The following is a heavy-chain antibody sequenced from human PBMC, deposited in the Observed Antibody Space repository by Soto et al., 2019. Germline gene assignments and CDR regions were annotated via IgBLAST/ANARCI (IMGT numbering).Heavy chain of an antibody. J-gene: IGHJ6*02. Sequence: GESLKISCKGSGYSFTSYWISWLRQMPGKVLEWMGRIDPSDSYTNYSPSFQGHVTISADKSISTAYLQWSSLKASDTAMYYCASIGAIAAAGTSEHYYGMDVWGQATTVIVSS. CDR2: IDPSDSYT. CDR3: ASIGAIAAAGTSEHYYGMDV. CDR1: GYSFTSYW. D-gene: IGHD6-13*01. V-gene: IGHV5-10-1*01.